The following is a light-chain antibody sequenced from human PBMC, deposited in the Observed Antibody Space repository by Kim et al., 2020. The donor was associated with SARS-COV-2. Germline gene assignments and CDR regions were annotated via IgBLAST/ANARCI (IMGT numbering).Light chain of an antibody. CDR1: QGINSK. V-gene: IGKV1-9*01. Sequence: ASEGDKVTITCRASQGINSKLAWYQQRPGKAPNLLIYSAFTLHSGVPSRFSGSGSGTDFTLTITSLQPEDFATYHCQQHHSFPLTFGGGTKVDIK. CDR2: SAF. J-gene: IGKJ4*01. CDR3: QQHHSFPLT.